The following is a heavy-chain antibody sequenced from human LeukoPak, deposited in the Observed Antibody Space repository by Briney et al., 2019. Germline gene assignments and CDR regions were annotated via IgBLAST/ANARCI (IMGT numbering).Heavy chain of an antibody. Sequence: SGGSLRLSCAASGFTLSSYGMHWVRQAPGKGREGVAFIRYDGSNKYYADSLNARFPISRDNSQTTLYLQMNSLRAEDTAVYYCAKDSSNPYSYYYYYMDVWGKGTTVTVSS. V-gene: IGHV3-30*02. CDR1: GFTLSSYG. CDR2: IRYDGSNK. D-gene: IGHD4-11*01. CDR3: AKDSSNPYSYYYYYMDV. J-gene: IGHJ6*03.